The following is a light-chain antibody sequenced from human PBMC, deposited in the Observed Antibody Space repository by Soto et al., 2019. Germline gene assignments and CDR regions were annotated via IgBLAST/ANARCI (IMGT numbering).Light chain of an antibody. CDR1: SSNIGIKT. CDR2: SNN. V-gene: IGLV1-44*01. Sequence: QTVVTQPPSASGTPGQRVTMSCSGSSSNIGIKTVNWYQQLPGTAPKLVIYSNNQRPSGVPGRFSGSKSGTSASLAINGLQSEDEAEYYCAAWDDSLNGWVFGGGTKVTVL. J-gene: IGLJ3*02. CDR3: AAWDDSLNGWV.